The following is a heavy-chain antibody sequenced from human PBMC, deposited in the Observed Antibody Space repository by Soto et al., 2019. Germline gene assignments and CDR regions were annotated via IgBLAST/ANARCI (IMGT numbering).Heavy chain of an antibody. V-gene: IGHV3-7*01. Sequence: EVQLVESGGGLVQPGGSLRLSCVASGFTLRNYWRSWLRQAPGKGLEWVANTNQDGRERYSVDFVKGRFTISRDNAKNSMHLQMNSLRAEDTAVYYCARDGSGYSTDWGQGTLVTVSS. J-gene: IGHJ4*02. D-gene: IGHD5-18*01. CDR3: ARDGSGYSTD. CDR1: GFTLRNYW. CDR2: TNQDGRER.